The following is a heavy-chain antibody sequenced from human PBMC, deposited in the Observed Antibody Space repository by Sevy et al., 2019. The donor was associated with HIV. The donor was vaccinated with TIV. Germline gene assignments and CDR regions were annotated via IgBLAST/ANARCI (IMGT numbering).Heavy chain of an antibody. Sequence: SETLSLTCTVSGGSISSNSYYWGWIRQPPGKGLEWIGSIYYSGSNYYNPSLKSRVTVSVDTYKNQFSLKLSSVTAADTAVDYCARHRTDGGSYYAYYYYYYMDVWGKGTTVTVSS. D-gene: IGHD1-26*01. CDR2: IYYSGSN. J-gene: IGHJ6*03. CDR3: ARHRTDGGSYYAYYYYYYMDV. CDR1: GGSISSNSYY. V-gene: IGHV4-39*01.